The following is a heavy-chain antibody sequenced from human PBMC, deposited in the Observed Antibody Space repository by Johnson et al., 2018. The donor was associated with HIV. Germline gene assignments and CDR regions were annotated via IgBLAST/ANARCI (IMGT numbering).Heavy chain of an antibody. V-gene: IGHV3-30*18. CDR1: GFNFDDYG. CDR3: AKVTLGIGAFDI. CDR2: ISYDGRNT. D-gene: IGHD7-27*01. Sequence: QVQLLESGGGVVRPGGSLRLSCAPSGFNFDDYGMSWVRQAPGKGLEWVAVISYDGRNTYYADSVKGRFTISRDNSKNTLYLQMNSLRAEDTAVYYCAKVTLGIGAFDIWGQGTMVTVSS. J-gene: IGHJ3*02.